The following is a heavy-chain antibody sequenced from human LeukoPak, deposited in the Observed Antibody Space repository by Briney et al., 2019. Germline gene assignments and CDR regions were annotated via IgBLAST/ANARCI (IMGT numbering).Heavy chain of an antibody. Sequence: PSETLSLTCNVSGDSISSSGYYWGWIRQPPGKGLEWIGSMHHSGSTFISPSLNSRGTISMQTSKTQFSLKLGYLTAAHTAAFYWSRSTHSISAAGGFDYWGQGTLVTVSS. CDR3: SRSTHSISAAGGFDY. J-gene: IGHJ4*02. CDR1: GDSISSSGYY. D-gene: IGHD6-13*01. CDR2: MHHSGST. V-gene: IGHV4-39*01.